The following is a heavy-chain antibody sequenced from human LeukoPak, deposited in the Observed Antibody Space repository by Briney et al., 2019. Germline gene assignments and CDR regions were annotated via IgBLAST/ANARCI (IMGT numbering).Heavy chain of an antibody. J-gene: IGHJ4*02. CDR2: IYPGGSDT. CDR3: ARHGTARTAVEFDY. CDR1: GDTFSSDW. D-gene: IGHD1-14*01. Sequence: GESLKISCQGFGDTFSSDWIGWVRQMPGKGLEWTGIIYPGGSDTRYSPSFQGQVTISADKSISTAYLQWSSLKASDTAMYYCARHGTARTAVEFDYWGQGTLVTVSS. V-gene: IGHV5-51*01.